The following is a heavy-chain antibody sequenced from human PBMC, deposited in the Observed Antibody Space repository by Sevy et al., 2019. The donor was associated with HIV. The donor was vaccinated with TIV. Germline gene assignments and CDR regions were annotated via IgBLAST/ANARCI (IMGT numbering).Heavy chain of an antibody. CDR3: ARSNPDGYNYSYYYGMDV. D-gene: IGHD1-1*01. V-gene: IGHV1-69*13. CDR2: IIPVFGSA. CDR1: GDTFGNYA. Sequence: ASVKVSCKASGDTFGNYAIAWVRQAPGQGLEWMGGIIPVFGSANSAQKFQDRVTITADVSTRTAYMELRSLRSEDTAVYYCARSNPDGYNYSYYYGMDVWGQGTTVTVSS. J-gene: IGHJ6*02.